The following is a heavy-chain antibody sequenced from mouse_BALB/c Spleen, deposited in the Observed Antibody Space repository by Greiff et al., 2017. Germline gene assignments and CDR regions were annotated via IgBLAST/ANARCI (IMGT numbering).Heavy chain of an antibody. CDR3: ARGNYGSSPYAMDY. Sequence: EVKVVESGGDLVKPGGSLKLSCAASGFTFSSYGMSWVRQTPDKRLEWVATISSGGSYTYYPDSVKGRFTISRDNPKNTLFLQMTSLRSEDTAMYYCARGNYGSSPYAMDYWGQGTSVTVSS. D-gene: IGHD1-1*01. CDR1: GFTFSSYG. CDR2: ISSGGSYT. J-gene: IGHJ4*01. V-gene: IGHV5-6*01.